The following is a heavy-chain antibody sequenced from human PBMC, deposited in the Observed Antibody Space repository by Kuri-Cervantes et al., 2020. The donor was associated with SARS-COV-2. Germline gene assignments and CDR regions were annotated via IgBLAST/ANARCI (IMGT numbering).Heavy chain of an antibody. J-gene: IGHJ4*02. D-gene: IGHD4-11*01. Sequence: SVKVSCKASGYTFTSYGISWVRQAPGQGLEWMGGIIPILGIANYAQKFQGRVTITADKSTSTAYMELSSLRSEDTALYYCAKDISQEDSNYFDYWGQGTLVTVSS. CDR1: GYTFTSYG. V-gene: IGHV1-69*10. CDR2: IIPILGIA. CDR3: AKDISQEDSNYFDY.